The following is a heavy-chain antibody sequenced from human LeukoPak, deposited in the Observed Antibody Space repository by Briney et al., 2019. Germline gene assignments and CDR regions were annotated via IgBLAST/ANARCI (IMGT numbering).Heavy chain of an antibody. CDR2: IYYSGST. V-gene: IGHV4-59*01. Sequence: PETLSLTCIVSGGSISNYYWSWIRQSPGRGLEWIGYIYYSGSTNYNPSLKSRVTISADTSKKQISLKLSSVTAADTAVYYCAREGNSFGYYFHYWGQGTLVTVSS. D-gene: IGHD3-22*01. CDR1: GGSISNYY. CDR3: AREGNSFGYYFHY. J-gene: IGHJ1*01.